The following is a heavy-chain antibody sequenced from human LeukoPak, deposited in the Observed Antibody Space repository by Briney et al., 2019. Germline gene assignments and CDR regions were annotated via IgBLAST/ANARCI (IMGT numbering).Heavy chain of an antibody. CDR1: GGSISSSSYY. CDR3: AKGPGYLPLAEYFQH. CDR2: IYYSGST. Sequence: PSETLSLTCTVSGGSISSSSYYWGWIRQPPGKGLEWIGSIYYSGSTYYNPSLKSRVTISVDTSKNQFSLKLSSVTAADTAVYYCAKGPGYLPLAEYFQHWGQGTLVTVSS. V-gene: IGHV4-39*07. D-gene: IGHD3-16*02. J-gene: IGHJ1*01.